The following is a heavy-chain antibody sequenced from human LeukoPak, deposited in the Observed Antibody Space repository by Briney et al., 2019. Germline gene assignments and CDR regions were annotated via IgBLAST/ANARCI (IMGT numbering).Heavy chain of an antibody. CDR2: MNPNSGNT. Sequence: GASVKVSCKASGYTFAGYYMHWVRQAPGQGLEWMGWMNPNSGNTGYAQKFQGRVTMTRNTSISTAYMELSSLRSEDTAVYYCARGQYYDYVWGSYRHYYYGMGVWGQGTTVTVSS. CDR1: GYTFAGYY. J-gene: IGHJ6*02. V-gene: IGHV1-8*02. D-gene: IGHD3-16*02. CDR3: ARGQYYDYVWGSYRHYYYGMGV.